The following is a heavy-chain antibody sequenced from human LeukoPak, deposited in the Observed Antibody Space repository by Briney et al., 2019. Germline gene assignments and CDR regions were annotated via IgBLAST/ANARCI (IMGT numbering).Heavy chain of an antibody. D-gene: IGHD4-17*01. J-gene: IGHJ3*02. CDR2: IYYSGST. CDR3: ARDGTTNASDI. CDR1: GGSISSYY. Sequence: PSETLSLTCTVSGGSISSYYWSWIRQPPGKGLEWIGYIYYSGSTNYNPSLKSRVTISVDTSKNQFSLKLSSVTAADTAVYYCARDGTTNASDIWGQGTMVTVSS. V-gene: IGHV4-59*01.